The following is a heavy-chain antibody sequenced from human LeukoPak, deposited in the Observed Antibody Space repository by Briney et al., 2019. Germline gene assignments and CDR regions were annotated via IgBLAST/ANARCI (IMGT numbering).Heavy chain of an antibody. J-gene: IGHJ5*02. Sequence: PSETLSLTCAVYGGSFSGYYWSWIRQPPGKGLEWIGYIYYSGSTYYNPSLKSRVTISVDTSKNQFSLKLSSVTAADTAVYYCARRQALRGRHRAFDPWGQGTLVTVSS. CDR2: IYYSGST. V-gene: IGHV4-34*09. D-gene: IGHD6-25*01. CDR3: ARRQALRGRHRAFDP. CDR1: GGSFSGYY.